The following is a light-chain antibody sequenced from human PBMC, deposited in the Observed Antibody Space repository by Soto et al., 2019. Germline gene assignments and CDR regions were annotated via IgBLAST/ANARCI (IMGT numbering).Light chain of an antibody. CDR2: DAS. Sequence: IQMTQSPSTLSAAVGDSVTITCRASDTIATWLAWYQQKPGRAPKSLIYDASNLRSGVPSRFSGFGSGKEFNFTINNRQPSDFATYYCQQYNNFPLTFGQGTRLEIK. J-gene: IGKJ5*01. CDR1: DTIATW. CDR3: QQYNNFPLT. V-gene: IGKV1-5*01.